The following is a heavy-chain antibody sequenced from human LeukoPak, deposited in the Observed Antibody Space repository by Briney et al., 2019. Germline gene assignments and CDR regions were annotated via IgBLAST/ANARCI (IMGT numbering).Heavy chain of an antibody. CDR3: ARPTTATIIDAFDI. D-gene: IGHD4-17*01. CDR1: GFNFRSYW. CDR2: IKQDGTEK. Sequence: PAGSLTLSCAAVGFNFRSYWMPWVRQAPRKGLEWVANIKQDGTEKYYVDSVKGRFTISRDNAKNSLYLQMNSLRAVDTAVYFCARPTTATIIDAFDIWGLGTLVTVSS. V-gene: IGHV3-7*04. J-gene: IGHJ3*02.